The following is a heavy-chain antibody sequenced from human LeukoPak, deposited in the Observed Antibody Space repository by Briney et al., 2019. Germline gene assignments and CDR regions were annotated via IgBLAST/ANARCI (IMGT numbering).Heavy chain of an antibody. Sequence: GGFLRLSCAASGFTFTTYGMHWVRQAPGKGLEWVAVISYDGTNKHYVDSVKGRFTISRDNAKNSLYLQMNSLRAEDTAVYYCARDYDGSSWYRGTGFFDYWGQGTLVTVSS. V-gene: IGHV3-30*03. CDR2: ISYDGTNK. CDR1: GFTFTTYG. D-gene: IGHD6-13*01. CDR3: ARDYDGSSWYRGTGFFDY. J-gene: IGHJ4*02.